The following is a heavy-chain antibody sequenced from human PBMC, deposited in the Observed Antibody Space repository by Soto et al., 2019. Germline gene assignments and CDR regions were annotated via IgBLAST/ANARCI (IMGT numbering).Heavy chain of an antibody. V-gene: IGHV1-18*01. D-gene: IGHD4-17*01. CDR3: ARNPLMTTVTTGWFDP. CDR1: GYTFTSYG. Sequence: QVQLVQSGAEVKKPGASVKVSCKASGYTFTSYGISWVRQAPGQGLEWMGWISAYNGNTNYAQKLQGRVTMTTHTSTSTAYMELRSLTSDDTAVYYCARNPLMTTVTTGWFDPWGQGNLVTVSS. CDR2: ISAYNGNT. J-gene: IGHJ5*02.